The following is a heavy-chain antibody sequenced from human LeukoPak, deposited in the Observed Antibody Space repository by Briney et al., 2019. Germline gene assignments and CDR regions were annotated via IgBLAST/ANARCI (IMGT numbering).Heavy chain of an antibody. V-gene: IGHV4-59*12. CDR3: ARAVLPPRYFDY. D-gene: IGHD2/OR15-2a*01. J-gene: IGHJ4*02. Sequence: SETLSLTCTVSGGSISSYYWSWIRQPPGKGLEWIGYIYYSGSTNYNPSLKSRVTISVDTSKNQFSLKLSSVTAADTAVYYCARAVLPPRYFDYWGQGTLVTVSS. CDR2: IYYSGST. CDR1: GGSISSYY.